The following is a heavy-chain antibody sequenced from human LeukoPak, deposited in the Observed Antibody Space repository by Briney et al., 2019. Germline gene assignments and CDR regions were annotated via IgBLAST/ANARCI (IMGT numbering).Heavy chain of an antibody. Sequence: ASVKVSCKASGYTFTGYYMHWVRQAPGQGLEWMGWINPNSGGTNYAQKFQGRVTMTRDTSISTAYMELSRLRSDDTAVYYCARAGGTQYYYGSGSSSSYYYYMDVWGKGTTVTISS. V-gene: IGHV1-2*02. CDR1: GYTFTGYY. D-gene: IGHD3-10*01. CDR3: ARAGGTQYYYGSGSSSSYYYYMDV. CDR2: INPNSGGT. J-gene: IGHJ6*03.